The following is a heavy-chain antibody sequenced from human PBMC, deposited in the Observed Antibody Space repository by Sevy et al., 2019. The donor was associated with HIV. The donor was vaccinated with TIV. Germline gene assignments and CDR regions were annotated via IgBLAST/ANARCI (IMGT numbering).Heavy chain of an antibody. CDR2: IKSRSDGGTT. Sequence: GGSLRLSCAASGFSFSDAWMSWVRQTPGEGLEWVGRIKSRSDGGTTDFAAPVKGRFTISRDDSRNTLYLQMNSLKTEDTAVYYCATLGDSSTSWCFYGMDVWGQGTTVTVSS. V-gene: IGHV3-15*01. J-gene: IGHJ6*02. CDR1: GFSFSDAW. D-gene: IGHD6-6*01. CDR3: ATLGDSSTSWCFYGMDV.